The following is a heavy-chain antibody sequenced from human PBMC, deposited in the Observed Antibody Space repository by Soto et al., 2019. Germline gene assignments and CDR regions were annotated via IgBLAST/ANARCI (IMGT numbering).Heavy chain of an antibody. J-gene: IGHJ3*02. D-gene: IGHD3-22*01. CDR1: GGTFSSYA. CDR3: ATTMVINDFDI. CDR2: IIPIFGTA. Sequence: SVKVSCKASGGTFSSYAISWVRQAPGQGLEWMGGIIPIFGTANYAQKFQGRVTITADESTSTAYMELSSLRSADTDVYYCATTMVINDFDIWGQGTMVNV. V-gene: IGHV1-69*13.